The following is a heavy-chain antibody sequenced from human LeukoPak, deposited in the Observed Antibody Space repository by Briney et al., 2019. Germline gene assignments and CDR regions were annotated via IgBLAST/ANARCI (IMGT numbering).Heavy chain of an antibody. V-gene: IGHV4-30-2*01. CDR2: IYHSGST. J-gene: IGHJ5*02. CDR1: GGSISSGGYS. CDR3: ARGGSYYYGSGSYYRNWFDP. D-gene: IGHD3-10*01. Sequence: SETLSLTCAVSGGSISSGGYSWSWIRQPPGKGLEWIGYIYHSGSTYYNPSLKSRVTISVDRSKNQFSLELSSVTAADTAVYYCARGGSYYYGSGSYYRNWFDPWGQGTLVTVSS.